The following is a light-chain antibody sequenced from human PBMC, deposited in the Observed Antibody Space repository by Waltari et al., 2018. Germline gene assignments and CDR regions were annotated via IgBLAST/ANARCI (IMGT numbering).Light chain of an antibody. J-gene: IGLJ3*02. Sequence: QSALTQPASLSGSPRQSITISCTGTNSDIGGDNYVSWYQHHSGKAPKLMIFGVSDRPSGVSNRFSGSKSGNTASLTISELQADDEADYYCSSFTSSATWMFGGGTKLTVL. CDR1: NSDIGGDNY. V-gene: IGLV2-14*03. CDR3: SSFTSSATWM. CDR2: GVS.